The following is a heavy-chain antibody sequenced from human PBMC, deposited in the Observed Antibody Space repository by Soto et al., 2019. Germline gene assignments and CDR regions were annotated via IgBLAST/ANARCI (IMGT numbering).Heavy chain of an antibody. J-gene: IGHJ6*02. CDR3: ARTSITIFGVVTTSPPYYYGMDV. D-gene: IGHD3-3*01. V-gene: IGHV1-69*13. CDR1: GGTFSSYA. Sequence: SVKVSCKASGGTFSSYAISWVRQAPGRGLEWMGGIIPIFGTANYAQKFQGRVTITADESTSTAYMELSSLRSEDTAVYYCARTSITIFGVVTTSPPYYYGMDVWGQGTTVTVSS. CDR2: IIPIFGTA.